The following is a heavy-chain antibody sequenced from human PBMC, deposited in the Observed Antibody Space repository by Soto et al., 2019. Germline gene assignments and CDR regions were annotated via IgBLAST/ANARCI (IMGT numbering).Heavy chain of an antibody. V-gene: IGHV3-23*01. CDR2: ISDSGGSA. D-gene: IGHD6-19*01. Sequence: GGSLRLSCAASGITFSTYDMSWVRQAPGKGLEWVSTISDSGGSAFYADSVKGRFTISRDNSKNTLCMQMNSLRAEDTAVYYCAKDPVAGMGDYFDYWGQGALVTVSS. CDR1: GITFSTYD. CDR3: AKDPVAGMGDYFDY. J-gene: IGHJ4*02.